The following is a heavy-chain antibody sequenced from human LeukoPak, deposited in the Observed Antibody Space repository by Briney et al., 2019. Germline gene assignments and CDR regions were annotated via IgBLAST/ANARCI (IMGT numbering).Heavy chain of an antibody. Sequence: GGSLRLSCAASGFTFSTYAMSWVRQAPGKGLEWVSAISSSGDVTYDAVSVKGRFTISRDNSKNTLYLQMDNPRAEDTAVYYCAKDRPNYYGSNGHYYRRDGDFWGQGTLVTVSS. J-gene: IGHJ4*02. CDR3: AKDRPNYYGSNGHYYRRDGDF. V-gene: IGHV3-23*01. CDR1: GFTFSTYA. D-gene: IGHD3-22*01. CDR2: ISSSGDVT.